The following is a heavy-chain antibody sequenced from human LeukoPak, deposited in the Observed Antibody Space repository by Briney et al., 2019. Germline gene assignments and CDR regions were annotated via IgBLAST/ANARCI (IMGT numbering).Heavy chain of an antibody. V-gene: IGHV4-39*07. Sequence: SETLSLTCTVSGGSISSSSYYWGWIRQPPGKGLEWIGSIYYSGSTYYNPSLKSRVTISVDTSKNQFSLKLSSVTAADTAVYYCARDTGYSSSWHYYYYGMDVWGQGTTVTVSS. D-gene: IGHD6-13*01. CDR3: ARDTGYSSSWHYYYYGMDV. J-gene: IGHJ6*02. CDR1: GGSISSSSYY. CDR2: IYYSGST.